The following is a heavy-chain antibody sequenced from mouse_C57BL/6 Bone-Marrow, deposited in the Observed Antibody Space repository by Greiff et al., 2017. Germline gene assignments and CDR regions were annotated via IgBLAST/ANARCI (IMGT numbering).Heavy chain of an antibody. CDR2: IYPGSGNT. Sequence: VQLQQSGAELVRPGASVKLSCKASGYTFTDYYINWVKQRPGQGLEWIARIYPGSGNTYYNEKFKGKATLTAEKSSSTAYMQLSSLTAEDSAFYFCARWGLLLYYFDYWGQGTTLTVSS. J-gene: IGHJ2*01. D-gene: IGHD2-3*01. V-gene: IGHV1-76*01. CDR3: ARWGLLLYYFDY. CDR1: GYTFTDYY.